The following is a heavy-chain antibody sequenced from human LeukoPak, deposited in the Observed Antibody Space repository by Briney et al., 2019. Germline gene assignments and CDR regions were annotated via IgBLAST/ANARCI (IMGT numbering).Heavy chain of an antibody. V-gene: IGHV3-48*04. CDR2: ISRSGSAI. CDR1: GFTFSGYP. Sequence: GGSLRLSCAASGFTFSGYPIHWVRQAPGKGLEDIAYISRSGSAIHYADSVKGRFTISRDNAKNSLYLQMNSLRAEDTAVYYCARAYLDYWGQGTLVTVSS. J-gene: IGHJ4*02. CDR3: ARAYLDY.